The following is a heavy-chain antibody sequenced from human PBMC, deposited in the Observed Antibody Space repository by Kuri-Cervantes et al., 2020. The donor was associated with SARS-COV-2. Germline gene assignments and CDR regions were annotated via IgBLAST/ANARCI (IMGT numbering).Heavy chain of an antibody. D-gene: IGHD5-18*01. Sequence: GRSRRPSCAASGFTFISYAMSWVSQAPGKGLEWVSAIIGSGGSTYYAASVKGRFTISRDNSKNTLYLQMNSLRAEDTAVYYCAKDYVSTYSYGYDYWGQGTLVTVSS. J-gene: IGHJ4*02. CDR3: AKDYVSTYSYGYDY. CDR2: IIGSGGST. CDR1: GFTFISYA. V-gene: IGHV3-23*01.